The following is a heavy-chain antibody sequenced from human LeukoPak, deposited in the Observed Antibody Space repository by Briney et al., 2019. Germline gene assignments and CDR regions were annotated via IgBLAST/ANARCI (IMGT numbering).Heavy chain of an antibody. V-gene: IGHV4-38-2*01. Sequence: PSETLSLTCAVSGYSITSGYYWGWIRQPPGKGLEWIGSVYHSGSSYYNPSLKSRVTISVDTSRNQFSLKLSSVTAAGTAVYYCASQPAYNYMDVWGEGTTVTVSS. CDR3: ASQPAYNYMDV. CDR1: GYSITSGYY. J-gene: IGHJ6*03. D-gene: IGHD2-2*01. CDR2: VYHSGSS.